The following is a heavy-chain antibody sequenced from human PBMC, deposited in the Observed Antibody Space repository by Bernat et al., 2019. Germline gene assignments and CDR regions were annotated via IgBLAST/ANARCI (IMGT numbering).Heavy chain of an antibody. CDR3: ARELISLSNWFHP. CDR2: INAGNGDT. CDR1: GYTFSSYI. D-gene: IGHD3-10*01. Sequence: QVQLVQSGAEVKKPGASVKVSCKASGYTFSSYILHWVRQAHGQRLEWMGLINAGNGDTIYSQNFQDRVTISRDTSASTAYMELSSLTSEDTAVYYCARELISLSNWFHPWGQGTLVTVSS. V-gene: IGHV1-3*01. J-gene: IGHJ5*02.